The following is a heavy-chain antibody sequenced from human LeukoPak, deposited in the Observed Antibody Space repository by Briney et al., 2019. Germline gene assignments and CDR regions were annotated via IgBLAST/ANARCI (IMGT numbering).Heavy chain of an antibody. D-gene: IGHD2-15*01. CDR3: ASAGSDTQSWWFDY. CDR2: IGYTSTRI. V-gene: IGHV3-48*02. CDR1: GFTFNVYS. J-gene: IGHJ4*02. Sequence: GGSLRLSCAASGFTFNVYSMVWVRQAPGKGPEWLSYIGYTSTRIYYADSVKGRFTVSRDNAKNSLYLQMSSLKDEDTAVYYCASAGSDTQSWWFDYWGQGALVTVSS.